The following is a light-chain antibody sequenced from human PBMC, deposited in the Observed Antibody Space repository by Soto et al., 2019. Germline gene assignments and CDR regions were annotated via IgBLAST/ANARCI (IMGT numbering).Light chain of an antibody. Sequence: DIQMTQSPSSLSASVGDRVTITCRASQGISNYLAWYQQKPGKVPKLLIYAASTLQSGVPSRFSGSGSATDFTLTISSLQPEDVATYYCQKYNSALINFGQGTRLEIK. CDR3: QKYNSALIN. CDR1: QGISNY. J-gene: IGKJ5*01. V-gene: IGKV1-27*01. CDR2: AAS.